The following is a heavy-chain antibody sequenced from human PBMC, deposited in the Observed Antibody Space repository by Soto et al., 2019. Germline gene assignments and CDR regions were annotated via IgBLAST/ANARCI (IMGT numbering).Heavy chain of an antibody. J-gene: IGHJ4*02. V-gene: IGHV3-73*02. D-gene: IGHD1-20*01. CDR2: IRSKADSYAT. CDR1: GFTFSDSP. Sequence: EVQLVESWGGLVQPGGSLKLSCTASGFTFSDSPMHWVRQASGKGLEWVGRIRSKADSYATAYGASVKGRFTISTDSSRNTLYLEMSGLRADDTAVYYCARGKGDYNWDNRPPFDHWGQGTLVTVSS. CDR3: ARGKGDYNWDNRPPFDH.